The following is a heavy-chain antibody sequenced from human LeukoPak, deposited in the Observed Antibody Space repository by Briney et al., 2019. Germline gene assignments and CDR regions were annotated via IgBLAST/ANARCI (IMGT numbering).Heavy chain of an antibody. D-gene: IGHD3-3*01. CDR1: GFTFSSYA. Sequence: GGSLRLSCAASGFTFSSYAMSWVRQTPGKGLEWVSAISGSGGSTYYADSVKGRFTISRDNSKNTLYLQMNSLRAEDTAVYYCAKVLRFLEWSPYYFDYWGQGTLVTVSS. CDR3: AKVLRFLEWSPYYFDY. CDR2: ISGSGGST. J-gene: IGHJ4*02. V-gene: IGHV3-23*01.